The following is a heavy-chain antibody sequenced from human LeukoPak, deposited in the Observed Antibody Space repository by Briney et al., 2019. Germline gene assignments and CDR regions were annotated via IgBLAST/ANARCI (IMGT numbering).Heavy chain of an antibody. CDR2: IIPIFGTE. Sequence: GASVTVSCMASGGTFSSYAISGVRQAPAQGLEWMGGIIPIFGTENYAQKFQGRVTITTDESTSTAYLELNSLRSEDTAVYDCATEPYDSSGYYYFDYWGQGTLVTVSS. CDR3: ATEPYDSSGYYYFDY. CDR1: GGTFSSYA. D-gene: IGHD3-22*01. J-gene: IGHJ4*02. V-gene: IGHV1-69*05.